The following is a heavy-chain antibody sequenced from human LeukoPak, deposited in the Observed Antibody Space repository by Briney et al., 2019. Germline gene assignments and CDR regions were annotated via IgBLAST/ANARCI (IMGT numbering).Heavy chain of an antibody. J-gene: IGHJ3*02. CDR1: GFTFSSYA. CDR2: ISGGGGST. Sequence: GGSLRLSCAASGFTFSSYAMSWVRQAPGKGLEWVSSISGGGGSTYHADSVKGRFTISRDNSKNMLYLQMNSLRAEDTAVYYCARGPITMMPRGAFDIWGQGTMVTVSS. V-gene: IGHV3-23*01. CDR3: ARGPITMMPRGAFDI. D-gene: IGHD3-22*01.